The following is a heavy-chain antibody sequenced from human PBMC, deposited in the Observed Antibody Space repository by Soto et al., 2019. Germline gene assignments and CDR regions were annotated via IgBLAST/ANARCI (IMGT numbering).Heavy chain of an antibody. D-gene: IGHD6-6*01. CDR2: INHSGST. Sequence: SETLSLTCAVYGGSFSGYYWSWIRQPPGKGLEWIGEINHSGSTNYNPSLKSRVTISVDTSKNQFSLKLSSVTAADTAVYYCARGEQLVSGYYYGMDVWGQGTTVTVSS. V-gene: IGHV4-34*01. CDR3: ARGEQLVSGYYYGMDV. J-gene: IGHJ6*02. CDR1: GGSFSGYY.